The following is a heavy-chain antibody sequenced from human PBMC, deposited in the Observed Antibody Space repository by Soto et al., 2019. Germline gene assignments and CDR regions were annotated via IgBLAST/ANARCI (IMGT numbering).Heavy chain of an antibody. CDR3: ARDPGRQNKKYYYYGMDV. CDR2: IYPGDSDT. Sequence: PGESLQISCKGSGYSFTSYWIGWVRQMPGKGLEWMGIIYPGDSDTRYSPSFQGQVTISADKSISTAYLQWSSLKASDTAMYYCARDPGRQNKKYYYYGMDVWGQGTTVTVSS. V-gene: IGHV5-51*01. CDR1: GYSFTSYW. J-gene: IGHJ6*02.